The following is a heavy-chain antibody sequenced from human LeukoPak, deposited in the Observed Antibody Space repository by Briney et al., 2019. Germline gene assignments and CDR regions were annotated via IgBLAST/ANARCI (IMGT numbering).Heavy chain of an antibody. CDR1: GFPFSSYS. D-gene: IGHD3-10*01. Sequence: AGGSLRLSCAASGFPFSSYSMTWVRQAPGKGLEWVANIKPDGTTKFYVDSVKGRFTISRDNALNSLYLQMNSLRAEDTAEYYCAKEAGLLLFFGEGLGWFDPWGQGALVTVSS. CDR3: AKEAGLLLFFGEGLGWFDP. V-gene: IGHV3-7*03. CDR2: IKPDGTTK. J-gene: IGHJ5*02.